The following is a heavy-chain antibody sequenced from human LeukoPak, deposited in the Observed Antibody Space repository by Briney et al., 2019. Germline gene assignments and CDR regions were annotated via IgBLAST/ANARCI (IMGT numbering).Heavy chain of an antibody. CDR1: GGSFSGNH. V-gene: IGHV4-34*01. CDR3: ATDGRSSGWYGFDY. Sequence: SETLSLTCAVFGGSFSGNHWTWIRQPPGKGLEWIGEIHQSGSTNYNPSLQSRVTISVDTSKNQFSLKLSSVTAADTAVYYCATDGRSSGWYGFDYWGQGILVTVSS. D-gene: IGHD6-19*01. CDR2: IHQSGST. J-gene: IGHJ4*02.